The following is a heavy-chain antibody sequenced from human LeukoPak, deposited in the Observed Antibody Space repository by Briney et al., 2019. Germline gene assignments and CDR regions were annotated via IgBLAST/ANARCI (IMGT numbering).Heavy chain of an antibody. D-gene: IGHD2-2*02. Sequence: GGSLRLSCAASGFTFSSYWMSWVRQAPGKGLEWVANIKQDGSEKYYVDSVKGRFTISRDNAKNSLYLQMNSLKTEDTAVYYCTTDPHSDIVVVPAAIGGYYYGMDVWGQGTTVTVSS. CDR3: TTDPHSDIVVVPAAIGGYYYGMDV. J-gene: IGHJ6*02. CDR1: GFTFSSYW. V-gene: IGHV3-7*03. CDR2: IKQDGSEK.